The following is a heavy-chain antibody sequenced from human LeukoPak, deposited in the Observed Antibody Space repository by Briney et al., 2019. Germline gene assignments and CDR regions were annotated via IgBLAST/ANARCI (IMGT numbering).Heavy chain of an antibody. CDR3: AKEVIVGVSFDY. CDR1: GFTFSSYG. J-gene: IGHJ4*02. V-gene: IGHV3-30*18. D-gene: IGHD1-26*01. Sequence: SGGSLRLSCAASGFTFSSYGMHWVRQAPGKGLEWVAVISYDGSNKYYADSVKGRFTISRDNFKNTLYLQMNSLRAEDTAVYYCAKEVIVGVSFDYWGQGTLVTVSS. CDR2: ISYDGSNK.